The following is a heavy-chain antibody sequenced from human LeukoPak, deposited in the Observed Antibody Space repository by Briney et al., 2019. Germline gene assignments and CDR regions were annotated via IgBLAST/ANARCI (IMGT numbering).Heavy chain of an antibody. CDR1: GFTFSSYA. CDR3: ARHDWFEP. V-gene: IGHV3-23*01. J-gene: IGHJ5*02. Sequence: GGSLRLSCAASGFTFSSYAMSWVRQAPGKGLEWVSAISGSGGSTYYADSVKGRFIVSRDNSKNTVNLQMNSLRVEDTAVYYCARHDWFEPWGQGTPVTVSS. CDR2: ISGSGGST.